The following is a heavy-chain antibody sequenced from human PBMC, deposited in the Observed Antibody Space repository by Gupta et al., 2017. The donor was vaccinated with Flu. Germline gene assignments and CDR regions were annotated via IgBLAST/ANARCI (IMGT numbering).Heavy chain of an antibody. Sequence: EVQLVESGGGLVQPGGSLRLSCAASGFTFSSYAMHWVRQAPGKGLEYVSAISSNGGSTYYANSVKGRFTISRDNSKNTLYLQMGSLRAEDMAVYYCARSRPRADPNCSSTSCYEAYYYYGMDVWGQGTTVTVSS. D-gene: IGHD2-2*01. V-gene: IGHV3-64*01. J-gene: IGHJ6*02. CDR1: GFTFSSYA. CDR3: ARSRPRADPNCSSTSCYEAYYYYGMDV. CDR2: ISSNGGST.